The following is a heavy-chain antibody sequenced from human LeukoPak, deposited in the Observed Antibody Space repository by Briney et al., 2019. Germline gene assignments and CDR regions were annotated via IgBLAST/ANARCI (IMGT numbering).Heavy chain of an antibody. CDR1: GYTFTGYY. CDR3: ARDLGVAAYYGMDV. Sequence: ASVKVSCKASGYTFTGYYMHWVRQAPGQGLEWMGWINPNSGGTNYAQKFQGRVTMTRDTSISTAYMELSRLRSDDTAVYYCARDLGVAAYYGMDVWGQGTTATVSS. D-gene: IGHD2-8*01. V-gene: IGHV1-2*02. J-gene: IGHJ6*02. CDR2: INPNSGGT.